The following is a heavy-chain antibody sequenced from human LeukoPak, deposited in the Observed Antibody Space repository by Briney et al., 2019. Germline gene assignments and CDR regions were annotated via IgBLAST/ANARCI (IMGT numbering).Heavy chain of an antibody. CDR1: GFPFSTYG. J-gene: IGHJ6*02. D-gene: IGHD1-26*01. Sequence: GGSLRLSCAASGFPFSTYGMHWVRQAPGKGLEWVALIWYDGSNKYYADSVKGRFTISRDNSKNTLYLQMRSLRAEDTAVYYCARAPTGSFYYGMGVWGQGTTVTVSS. V-gene: IGHV3-33*01. CDR3: ARAPTGSFYYGMGV. CDR2: IWYDGSNK.